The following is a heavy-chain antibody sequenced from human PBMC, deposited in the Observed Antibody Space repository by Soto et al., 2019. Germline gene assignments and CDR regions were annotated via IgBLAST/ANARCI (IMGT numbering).Heavy chain of an antibody. CDR3: TRGVTANYMGGDAFEF. V-gene: IGHV1-69*01. J-gene: IGHJ4*02. Sequence: QGLLVQSGAEVKAPGSSVKVSCKAAGGTFSSYTVSWVRQAPGQGLDYLGGIMPIFNTATYAENFQGRVTSTADLSTSTVYREVHSLRSDDTALYYCTRGVTANYMGGDAFEFWGLGTQVTVS. CDR1: GGTFSSYT. CDR2: IMPIFNTA. D-gene: IGHD3-16*01.